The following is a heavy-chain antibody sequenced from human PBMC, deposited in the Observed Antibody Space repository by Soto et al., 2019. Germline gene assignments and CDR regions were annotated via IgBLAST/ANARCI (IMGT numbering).Heavy chain of an antibody. CDR2: ISGSGDRT. Sequence: EVQLLESGGGLEQPGGSLRLSCAASGFTFSSHAMSWVRQAPGKGLEWVLSISGSGDRTYYADSVKGRFTISRDNSKNTVYLQMNSLRVEDTAVYYCAKLGDSSGYDFFDYWGQGTLVTVS. D-gene: IGHD3-22*01. J-gene: IGHJ4*02. CDR1: GFTFSSHA. CDR3: AKLGDSSGYDFFDY. V-gene: IGHV3-23*01.